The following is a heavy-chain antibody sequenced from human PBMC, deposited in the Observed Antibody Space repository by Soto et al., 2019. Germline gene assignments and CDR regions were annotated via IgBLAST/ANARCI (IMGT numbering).Heavy chain of an antibody. CDR1: GLSFKDYA. CDR3: AARGSGGPCRGCYFDY. J-gene: IGHJ4*02. D-gene: IGHD2-15*01. V-gene: IGHV3-23*01. CDR2: VSGPGDST. Sequence: GGSLRLSCAVSGLSFKDYAMTWVRQAPGKGLEWVSTVSGPGDSTYYADSVKGRFTISRDNSKNTLYLQVNSLRVEDTAVYYCAARGSGGPCRGCYFDYWGRGTLVTVSS.